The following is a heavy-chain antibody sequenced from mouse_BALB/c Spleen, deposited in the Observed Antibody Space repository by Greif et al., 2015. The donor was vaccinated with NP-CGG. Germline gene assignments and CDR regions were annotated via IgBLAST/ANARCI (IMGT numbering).Heavy chain of an antibody. CDR2: IDPANGNT. Sequence: VQLKQSGAELVKPGASVKLCTASGFNIKDTYMHWVKQRPEQGLEWIGRIDPANGNTKYDPKFQGKATITADTSSNTAYLQLSSLTSEDTAVYYCARWDWYFDVWGAGTTVTVSS. J-gene: IGHJ1*01. CDR1: GFNIKDTY. V-gene: IGHV14-3*02. CDR3: ARWDWYFDV.